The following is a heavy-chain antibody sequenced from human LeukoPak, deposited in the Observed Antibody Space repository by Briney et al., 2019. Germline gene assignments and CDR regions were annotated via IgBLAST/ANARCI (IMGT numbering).Heavy chain of an antibody. D-gene: IGHD3-22*01. CDR3: ARDRLPDYYDSSGYYSDY. J-gene: IGHJ4*02. CDR2: ISSSGSTI. V-gene: IGHV3-21*04. CDR1: GFTFSSYA. Sequence: GGSLRLSCAASGFTFSSYAMSWVRQAPGKGLEWVSAISSSGSTIYYADSVKGRFTISGDNAKNSLYLQMNSLRAEDTAVYYCARDRLPDYYDSSGYYSDYWGQGTLVTVSS.